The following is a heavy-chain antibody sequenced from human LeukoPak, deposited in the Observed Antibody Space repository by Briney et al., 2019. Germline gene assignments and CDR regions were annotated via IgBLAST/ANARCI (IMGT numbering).Heavy chain of an antibody. J-gene: IGHJ4*02. CDR3: ANGWGYGGPFDY. D-gene: IGHD5-18*01. V-gene: IGHV4-39*01. Sequence: SENLSLTCTVSGGSISSSSYYWGWIRQPPGKGLEWIGSIYYSGSTYYNPSLKSRVTISVDTSKNQFSLKLSSVTAADTAVYYCANGWGYGGPFDYWGQGTLVTVSS. CDR1: GGSISSSSYY. CDR2: IYYSGST.